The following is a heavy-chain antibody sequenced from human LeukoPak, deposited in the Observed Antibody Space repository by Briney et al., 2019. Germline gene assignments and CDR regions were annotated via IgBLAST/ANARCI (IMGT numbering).Heavy chain of an antibody. CDR2: IYSGGNT. J-gene: IGHJ4*02. CDR3: ASNGGNSGSFLQLDY. V-gene: IGHV3-66*02. Sequence: GGSLRLSCAASGFTVSSVYMTWVRQAPGKGLEWVSVIYSGGNTYYTDSVKGRFTISRDNSKNTLYLQMNGLRVDDTAVYYCASNGGNSGSFLQLDYWGRGTLLTVSS. D-gene: IGHD1-26*01. CDR1: GFTVSSVY.